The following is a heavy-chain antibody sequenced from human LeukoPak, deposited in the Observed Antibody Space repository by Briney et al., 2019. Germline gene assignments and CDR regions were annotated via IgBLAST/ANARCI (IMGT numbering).Heavy chain of an antibody. Sequence: PSQTLSLTCTVSGGSISSGSYYWTWIRQPAGKGLEWIGRVYISGSTNYNPSLKSRVTISVDTSKNHFSLKLTSVTAADTAVYYCARGLEWGDGFDIWGQGTMVTVSP. D-gene: IGHD1-1*01. J-gene: IGHJ3*02. V-gene: IGHV4-61*02. CDR2: VYISGST. CDR1: GGSISSGSYY. CDR3: ARGLEWGDGFDI.